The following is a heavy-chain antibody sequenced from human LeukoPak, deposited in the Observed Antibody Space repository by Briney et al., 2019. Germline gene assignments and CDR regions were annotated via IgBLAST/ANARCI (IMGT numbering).Heavy chain of an antibody. D-gene: IGHD1-20*01. Sequence: SETLSLTCTVSGHSISSSYWSWVRQTPGKGLEWIGYIYYSGTTNYKASLKSRVTISLASSKNQFSLKLSSVTPADSAVYYCARVDTWNPPYYCGQGTLVSVSS. V-gene: IGHV4-59*01. CDR2: IYYSGTT. CDR3: ARVDTWNPPYY. J-gene: IGHJ4*02. CDR1: GHSISSSY.